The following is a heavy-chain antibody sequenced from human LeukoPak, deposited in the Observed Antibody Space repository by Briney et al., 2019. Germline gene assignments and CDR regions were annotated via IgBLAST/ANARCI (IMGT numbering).Heavy chain of an antibody. J-gene: IGHJ3*02. CDR3: ARNQAVAANRGALDI. CDR2: IYYNGNT. CDR1: GYSISSNNW. D-gene: IGHD6-19*01. Sequence: PSDTLSLTCAVSGYSISSNNWWAWIRQPPGKGLEWIGYIYYNGNTYYNPYNPSLTSRVTMSVDTSKNQFSLKLDSVTEIDTAMYYCARNQAVAANRGALDIWGQGTMVTVSS. V-gene: IGHV4-28*01.